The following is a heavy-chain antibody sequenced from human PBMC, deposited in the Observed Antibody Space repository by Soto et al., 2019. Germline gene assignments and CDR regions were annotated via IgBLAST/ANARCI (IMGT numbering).Heavy chain of an antibody. D-gene: IGHD6-13*01. Sequence: QVQLVQSEAEVRKPGASVKVSCKASGYTFTSYAISWVRQAPGQGLEWMGWISAYNGNTNYAQKLQGRVTMTTDTSTSTASMERRSLRSDDTAVYCCARDLAAGTCDYWGQGTLVTVSS. CDR3: ARDLAAGTCDY. J-gene: IGHJ4*02. CDR1: GYTFTSYA. CDR2: ISAYNGNT. V-gene: IGHV1-18*01.